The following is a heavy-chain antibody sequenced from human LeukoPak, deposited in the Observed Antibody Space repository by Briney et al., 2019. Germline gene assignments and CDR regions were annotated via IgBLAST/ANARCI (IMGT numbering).Heavy chain of an antibody. Sequence: SETLSLTCAVSGGSISSYYWSWIRQPPGKGLEWIGYIYYSGSTKYKPSLKSRVTISVDTSKNQFSLKLSSVTAADTAVYYCARGRFLDAFDIWGQGTMVTVSS. V-gene: IGHV4-59*01. CDR2: IYYSGST. D-gene: IGHD3-3*01. J-gene: IGHJ3*02. CDR3: ARGRFLDAFDI. CDR1: GGSISSYY.